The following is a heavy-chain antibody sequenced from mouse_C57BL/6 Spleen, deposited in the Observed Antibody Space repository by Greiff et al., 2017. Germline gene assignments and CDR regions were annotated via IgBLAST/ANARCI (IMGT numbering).Heavy chain of an antibody. CDR3: ARSPPITTVVAHYFDY. V-gene: IGHV1-19*01. CDR2: ISPYNGGT. CDR1: GYTFTDYY. D-gene: IGHD1-1*01. J-gene: IGHJ2*01. Sequence: EVQLQQSGPVLVKPGASVKMSCKASGYTFTDYYMHWVKQSHGKSLEWIGVISPYNGGTSYNQKFKGKATLTVYKSSSTAYMELNSLTSEDSAVYYCARSPPITTVVAHYFDYWGQGTTLTVSA.